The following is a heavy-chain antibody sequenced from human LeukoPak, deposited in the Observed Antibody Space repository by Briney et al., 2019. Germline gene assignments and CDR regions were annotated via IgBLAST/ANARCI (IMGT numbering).Heavy chain of an antibody. Sequence: PGGSLRLSCVTSGFPFSTYSMNWVRQAPGKGLEWLSYITSTSDTIYYADSVKGRFTISRDNAKNSLYLQMNSLRAEDTAVYYCASFPWALRPTWGQGTLVSVAS. CDR1: GFPFSTYS. J-gene: IGHJ4*02. V-gene: IGHV3-48*01. CDR3: ASFPWALRPT. CDR2: ITSTSDTI. D-gene: IGHD1-1*01.